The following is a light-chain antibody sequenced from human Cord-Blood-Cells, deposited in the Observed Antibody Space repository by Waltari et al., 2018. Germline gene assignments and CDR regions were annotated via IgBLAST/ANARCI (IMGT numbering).Light chain of an antibody. CDR1: SSDVGGYNY. J-gene: IGLJ3*02. CDR3: SSDTSSSTWV. V-gene: IGLV2-14*01. CDR2: DVS. Sequence: QSALTQPASVSGSPGQSITISCTGTSSDVGGYNYVSWYQQHPGKAPKPMIYDVSKRPSGVSNRFSGSQSGNTASLTISGLQAEDEADYYCSSDTSSSTWVFGGGTKLTVL.